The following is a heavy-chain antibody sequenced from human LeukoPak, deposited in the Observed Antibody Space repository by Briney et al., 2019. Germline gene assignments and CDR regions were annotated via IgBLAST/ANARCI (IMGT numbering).Heavy chain of an antibody. CDR1: GGSFSGYY. Sequence: SETLSLTCAVYGGSFSGYYWSWIRQPPGKGLEWIGEINHSGSTNYNPSLKSRVTISVDTSKSQFSLKLSSVTAADTAVYYCARRVGYSSSWYLGWFDPWGQGTLVTVSS. CDR3: ARRVGYSSSWYLGWFDP. J-gene: IGHJ5*02. CDR2: INHSGST. V-gene: IGHV4-34*01. D-gene: IGHD6-13*01.